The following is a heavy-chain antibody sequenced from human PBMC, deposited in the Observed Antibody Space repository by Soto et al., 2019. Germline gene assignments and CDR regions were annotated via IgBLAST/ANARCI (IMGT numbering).Heavy chain of an antibody. CDR1: GGSISSYY. CDR2: SYYSGST. V-gene: IGHV4-59*01. J-gene: IGHJ4*02. CDR3: ARDGPASGYEFDY. D-gene: IGHD5-12*01. Sequence: PSETLSLTCTVSGGSISSYYWSWIRQPPGKGLEWIGYSYYSGSTNYNPSLKSRVTISVHTSKNQFSLRLSSVTAADTAVYYCARDGPASGYEFDYWGQGTLVTVSS.